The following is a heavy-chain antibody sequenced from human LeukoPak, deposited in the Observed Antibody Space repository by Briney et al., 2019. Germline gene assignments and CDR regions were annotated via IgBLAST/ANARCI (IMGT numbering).Heavy chain of an antibody. CDR2: ISSSSSYI. V-gene: IGHV3-21*01. Sequence: PGGSLRLSCAAYGFTFSSFSMNWVRQAPGKGLEWVSSISSSSSYIYYADSVKGRFTISRDNAKNSLYLQMNSLRAEDTAVYYCARGLAVTLSDYWGQGTLVTVSS. J-gene: IGHJ4*02. D-gene: IGHD6-19*01. CDR1: GFTFSSFS. CDR3: ARGLAVTLSDY.